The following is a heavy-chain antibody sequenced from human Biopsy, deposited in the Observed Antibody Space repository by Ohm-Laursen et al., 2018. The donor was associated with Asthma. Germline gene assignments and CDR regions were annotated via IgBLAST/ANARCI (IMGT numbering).Heavy chain of an antibody. CDR3: ARHWDWGSFFDY. CDR1: GGSMSSSSYY. V-gene: IGHV4-39*01. CDR2: ISYTGSA. D-gene: IGHD7-27*01. J-gene: IGHJ4*02. Sequence: SQTLSLTCTVSGGSMSSSSYYWGWIRQPPGKGLEWMGSISYTGSAYHNPSLKSRVTIPVDTSKNLFSLKLSSVTAADTAVYYCARHWDWGSFFDYWGQGTPVTVSS.